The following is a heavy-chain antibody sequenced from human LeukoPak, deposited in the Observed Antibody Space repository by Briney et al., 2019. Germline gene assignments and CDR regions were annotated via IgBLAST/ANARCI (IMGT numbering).Heavy chain of an antibody. CDR2: FGPEDGET. D-gene: IGHD3-10*01. Sequence: GASVKVSCKVSGYTLTELSMHWVRQAPGKGLEWMGGFGPEDGETIYAQKFQGRVTMTEDTSTDTAYMELSSLRSEDTAVYYCATAIMVRAMNYFDYWGQGTLVTVSS. V-gene: IGHV1-24*01. CDR1: GYTLTELS. CDR3: ATAIMVRAMNYFDY. J-gene: IGHJ4*02.